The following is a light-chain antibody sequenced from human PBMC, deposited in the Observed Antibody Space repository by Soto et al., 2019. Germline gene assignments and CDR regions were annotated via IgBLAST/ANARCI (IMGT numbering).Light chain of an antibody. CDR2: GAS. J-gene: IGKJ4*01. CDR3: QQYDNWPLT. Sequence: EVVMTQSPATLSVSPGERATLSCRASQSIYNNLAWYQRNPGQAPRLLIYGASTRATGIPARFSGSGSGTEFTLTISSLQSEDFAVYFCQQYDNWPLTFGGGTKVDVK. CDR1: QSIYNN. V-gene: IGKV3-15*01.